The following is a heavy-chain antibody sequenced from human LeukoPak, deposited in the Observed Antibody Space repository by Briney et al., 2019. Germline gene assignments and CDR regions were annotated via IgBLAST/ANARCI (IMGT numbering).Heavy chain of an antibody. CDR3: ARGHAGGIATYDY. CDR2: ISGSSTYI. V-gene: IGHV3-21*01. J-gene: IGHJ4*02. D-gene: IGHD4-23*01. Sequence: GGSLRLSCAASGFTFSTHNMNWVRQAPGKGLEWVSSISGSSTYIYYADSLKGRFTISRDNAKNSLYLQMNSLRAEDTAVYYCARGHAGGIATYDYWGQGTLVTVSS. CDR1: GFTFSTHN.